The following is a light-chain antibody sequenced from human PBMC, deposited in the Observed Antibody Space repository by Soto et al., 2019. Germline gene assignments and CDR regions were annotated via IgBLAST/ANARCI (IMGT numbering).Light chain of an antibody. CDR3: QQYNSYWT. Sequence: EIQMTQSPSTLSASVGDRVTITCRASQSISSWLAWYQQKAGKAPKLLIYKASSLESGVPSRFSGSGSGTEFTLTITSLQPDDFATYYCQQYNSYWTFGQGTRVESK. CDR1: QSISSW. CDR2: KAS. J-gene: IGKJ1*01. V-gene: IGKV1-5*03.